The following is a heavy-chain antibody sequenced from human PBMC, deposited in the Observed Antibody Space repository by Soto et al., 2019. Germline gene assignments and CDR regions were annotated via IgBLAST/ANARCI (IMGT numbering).Heavy chain of an antibody. CDR1: GGSISSYY. D-gene: IGHD5-12*01. J-gene: IGHJ4*02. CDR2: FYYTGST. Sequence: QVQLQESGPGLVKPSETLSLTCTVSGGSISSYYWSWIRQPPGKGLEWIGCFYYTGSTDYNPSLKSRVTISVDASKNQFSLRLISVTAADTAVYYCARHFGGYDWGFDYWGQGTLVTVSS. V-gene: IGHV4-59*08. CDR3: ARHFGGYDWGFDY.